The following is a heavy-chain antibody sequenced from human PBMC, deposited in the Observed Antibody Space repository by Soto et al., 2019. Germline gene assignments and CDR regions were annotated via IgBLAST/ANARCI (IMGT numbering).Heavy chain of an antibody. CDR2: IKQDGSEK. Sequence: PGGSLRLSCAASGFTFSSYWMSWVRQAPGKGLEWVANIKQDGSEKYYVDYVKGRFTISRDNAKNSLYLQMNSLRAEDTAVYYFAREAVYDFWSGYPNYYYMDVWGKGTTVTVSS. CDR1: GFTFSSYW. D-gene: IGHD3-3*01. J-gene: IGHJ6*03. CDR3: AREAVYDFWSGYPNYYYMDV. V-gene: IGHV3-7*01.